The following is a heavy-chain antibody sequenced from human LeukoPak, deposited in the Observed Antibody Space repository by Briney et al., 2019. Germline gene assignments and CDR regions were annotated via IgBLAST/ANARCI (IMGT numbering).Heavy chain of an antibody. V-gene: IGHV3-7*01. CDR2: IKQDGSEK. CDR3: ARGDGIDSSDPTPLGY. Sequence: PGGSLRLSCAASGFTFSSYWMSWVRQAPGKGLEWVANIKQDGSEKYYVDSVKGRFTISRDNAKNSLYLQMNSLRAEDTAVYYCARGDGIDSSDPTPLGYWGQGTLVTVSS. CDR1: GFTFSSYW. D-gene: IGHD3-22*01. J-gene: IGHJ4*02.